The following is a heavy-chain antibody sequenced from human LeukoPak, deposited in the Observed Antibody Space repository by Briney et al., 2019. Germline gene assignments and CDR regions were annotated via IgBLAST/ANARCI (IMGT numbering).Heavy chain of an antibody. CDR2: ISYDESNK. Sequence: PGGSLRLSCAASGFTFSSYAMHWVRQAPGKGLEWVAVISYDESNKYYADSVKGRFTISRDNSKNTLYLQMNSLRAEDTAVYYRARRWQFDYWGQGTLVTVSS. V-gene: IGHV3-30*04. CDR3: ARRWQFDY. D-gene: IGHD2-15*01. J-gene: IGHJ4*02. CDR1: GFTFSSYA.